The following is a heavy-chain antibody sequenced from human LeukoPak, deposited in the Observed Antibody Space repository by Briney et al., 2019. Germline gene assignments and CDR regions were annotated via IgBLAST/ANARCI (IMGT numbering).Heavy chain of an antibody. J-gene: IGHJ3*02. Sequence: PSETLSLTCAVSGGSISSGGYSWSWIRQPPGKGLEWIGYIYYSGSTYYNPSLKSRVTISVDTSKNQFSLKLSSVTAADTAVYYCARDYHYYYGSGMVENDAFDIWGQGTMVTVSS. CDR3: ARDYHYYYGSGMVENDAFDI. CDR2: IYYSGST. CDR1: GGSISSGGYS. D-gene: IGHD3-10*01. V-gene: IGHV4-30-4*07.